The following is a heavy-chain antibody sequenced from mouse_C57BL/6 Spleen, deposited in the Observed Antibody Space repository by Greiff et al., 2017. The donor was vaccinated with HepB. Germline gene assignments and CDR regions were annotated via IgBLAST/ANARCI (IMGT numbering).Heavy chain of an antibody. Sequence: QVQLQQSGAELVRPGASVTLSCKASGYTFTDYEMHWVKQTPVHGLEWIGAIDPETGGTAYNQKFKGKAILTADKSSSTAYMELRSLTSEDSAVYYCTRSGSNTLAWFAYWGQGTLVTVSA. CDR3: TRSGSNTLAWFAY. CDR1: GYTFTDYE. CDR2: IDPETGGT. V-gene: IGHV1-15*01. D-gene: IGHD2-5*01. J-gene: IGHJ3*01.